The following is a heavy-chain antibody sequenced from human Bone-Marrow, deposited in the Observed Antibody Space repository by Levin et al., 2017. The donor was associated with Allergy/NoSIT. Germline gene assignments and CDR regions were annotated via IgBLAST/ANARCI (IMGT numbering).Heavy chain of an antibody. CDR2: IYPGDSDT. Sequence: GESLKISCQGSGFYFTSYWIVWVRQMPGKGLEWMGIIYPGDSDTRYSPSFQGQVTISADKSISTAYLQWSSLKASDTAIYFCARHAATRRGQGAPSSGTWGFHYFYDYGMDVWGPGTTVTVS. CDR3: ARHAATRRGQGAPSSGTWGFHYFYDYGMDV. V-gene: IGHV5-51*01. CDR1: GFYFTSYW. D-gene: IGHD6-6*01. J-gene: IGHJ6*02.